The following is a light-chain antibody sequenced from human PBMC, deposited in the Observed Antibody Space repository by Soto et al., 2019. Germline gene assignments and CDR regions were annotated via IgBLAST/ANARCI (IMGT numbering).Light chain of an antibody. V-gene: IGLV1-40*01. CDR2: GNI. CDR1: SSNIGAGYD. J-gene: IGLJ2*01. CDR3: KTYDTGVSGSI. Sequence: QSVLTQPPSVSGAPGQRVALSCAGTSSNIGAGYDVHWYQHLPGTAPKLLIFGNINRPAGVPDRFSGSKSGTSASLAISGLQAAEEGYYYCKTYDTGVSGSIFGGGTKVTVL.